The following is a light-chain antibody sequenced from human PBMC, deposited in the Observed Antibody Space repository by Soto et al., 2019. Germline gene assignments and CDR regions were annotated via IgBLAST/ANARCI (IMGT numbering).Light chain of an antibody. V-gene: IGLV2-14*01. CDR3: SSYTSSSTYV. CDR2: EVN. Sequence: QSALTHPASVSGSPGQSITISCTGTSNDVGGYNYVSWYQQHPGKAPKLIIYEVNNRPSGVSNRFSGSKSGNTASLTISGLQAEDEADYYCSSYTSSSTYVFGTGTQLTVL. J-gene: IGLJ1*01. CDR1: SNDVGGYNY.